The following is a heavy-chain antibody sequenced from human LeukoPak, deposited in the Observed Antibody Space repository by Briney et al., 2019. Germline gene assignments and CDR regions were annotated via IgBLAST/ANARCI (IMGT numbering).Heavy chain of an antibody. CDR3: ARQVDDYGGNSWYFDL. Sequence: PGESLKISCQSSGYSFTSYWLGWVRQMPGKGLEWMGIMYPGDSDTRYSPSFQGQVTISADKSINTAYLQWSSLKASDTAMYYCARQVDDYGGNSWYFDLWGRGTLVTVSS. V-gene: IGHV5-51*01. D-gene: IGHD4-23*01. CDR2: MYPGDSDT. CDR1: GYSFTSYW. J-gene: IGHJ2*01.